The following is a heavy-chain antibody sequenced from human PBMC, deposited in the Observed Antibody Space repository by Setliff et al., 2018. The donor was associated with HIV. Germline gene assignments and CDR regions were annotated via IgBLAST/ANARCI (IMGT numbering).Heavy chain of an antibody. Sequence: SGPTLVNPTETLTLTCAVSGFSLSDTRMGVTWIRQSPGKALEWLAHIFSNDEKSYSTSLKNRVTVPKDASKSQVVLTMTKVAPVDTGTYFCARIAYSNFRSGYSFDYWGLGTLVTVSS. J-gene: IGHJ4*02. V-gene: IGHV2-26*01. D-gene: IGHD3-3*01. CDR2: IFSNDEK. CDR1: GFSLSDTRMG. CDR3: ARIAYSNFRSGYSFDY.